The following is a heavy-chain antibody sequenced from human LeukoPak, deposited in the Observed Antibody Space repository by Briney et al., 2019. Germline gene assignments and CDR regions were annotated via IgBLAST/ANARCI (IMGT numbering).Heavy chain of an antibody. CDR3: ARALRFGGGYDHRNYYYYYGMDV. CDR2: IIPILGIA. V-gene: IGHV1-69*04. CDR1: GGTFSSYA. Sequence: SVKVSCKASGGTFSSYAMSWVRQAPGQGLEWMGRIIPILGIANYAQKFQGRVTITADKSTSTAYMELSSLRSEDTAVYYCARALRFGGGYDHRNYYYYYGMDVWGQGTTVTVSS. D-gene: IGHD5-12*01. J-gene: IGHJ6*02.